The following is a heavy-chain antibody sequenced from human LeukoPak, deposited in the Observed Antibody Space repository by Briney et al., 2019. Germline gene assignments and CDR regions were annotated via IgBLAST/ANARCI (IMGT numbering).Heavy chain of an antibody. CDR2: IYYSGST. V-gene: IGHV4-39*07. Sequence: PSETLSLTCTVSGGSISSSSYYWGWIHQPPGKGLEWIGSIYYSGSTYYNPSLKSRVTISVDKSKNQFSLKLSSVTAADTAVYYCARDRGLVADTGSLAYYMDVWGKGTTVTVSS. J-gene: IGHJ6*03. CDR3: ARDRGLVADTGSLAYYMDV. D-gene: IGHD2-15*01. CDR1: GGSISSSSYY.